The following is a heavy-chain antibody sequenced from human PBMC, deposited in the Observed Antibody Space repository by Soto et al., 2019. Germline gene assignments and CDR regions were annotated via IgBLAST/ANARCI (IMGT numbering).Heavy chain of an antibody. Sequence: SETLSLTCTVSGGSISSGDYYWSWIRQPPGKGLEWIGYIYYSGSTYYNPSLKSRVTISVDTSKNQFSLKLSSVTAADTAVYYCATAAYYDILTGKGAFEIWGQGTMVTVSS. J-gene: IGHJ3*02. V-gene: IGHV4-30-4*01. D-gene: IGHD3-9*01. CDR2: IYYSGST. CDR1: GGSISSGDYY. CDR3: ATAAYYDILTGKGAFEI.